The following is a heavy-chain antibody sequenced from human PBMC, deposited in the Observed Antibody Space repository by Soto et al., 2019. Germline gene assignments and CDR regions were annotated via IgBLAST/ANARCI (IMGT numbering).Heavy chain of an antibody. J-gene: IGHJ4*02. Sequence: PSETLPLTCAISGGSISSSNWWGWVRQPPGKGLEWIGEIYHSGSTNYNPSLKSRVTISVDKSKNQFSLKLSSVTAAETAVYYCARYYYDSSGYQAPSDYWGQGTLVT. CDR3: ARYYYDSSGYQAPSDY. V-gene: IGHV4-4*02. CDR2: IYHSGST. D-gene: IGHD3-22*01. CDR1: GGSISSSNW.